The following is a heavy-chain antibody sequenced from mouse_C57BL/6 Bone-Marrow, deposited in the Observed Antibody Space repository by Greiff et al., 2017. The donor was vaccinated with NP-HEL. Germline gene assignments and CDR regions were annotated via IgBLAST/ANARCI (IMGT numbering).Heavy chain of an antibody. Sequence: VQLQQSGAELVKPGASVKMSCKASGYTFTSYWITWVKQRPGQGLEWIGDIYPGSGSTNYNEKFKSKATLTVDTSSSTAYMQLSSLTSEDSAVYDYERGMGPYYTTMDYWGQGTSVTVSS. CDR3: ERGMGPYYTTMDY. V-gene: IGHV1-55*01. CDR2: IYPGSGST. CDR1: GYTFTSYW. D-gene: IGHD1-1*01. J-gene: IGHJ4*01.